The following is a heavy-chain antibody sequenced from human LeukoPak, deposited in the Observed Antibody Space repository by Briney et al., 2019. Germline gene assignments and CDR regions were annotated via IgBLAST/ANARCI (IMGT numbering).Heavy chain of an antibody. Sequence: GGSLRLSCAASGFIFSSYVMSWVRQAPGKGLEWVSALSGSDTNTYYADSVKGRFTISRDNSKNTLYLQMNSLRAEDTAVYYCAKGYSYGVNRGQGTLVTVSS. CDR3: AKGYSYGVN. D-gene: IGHD5-18*01. J-gene: IGHJ4*02. CDR1: GFIFSSYV. V-gene: IGHV3-23*01. CDR2: LSGSDTNT.